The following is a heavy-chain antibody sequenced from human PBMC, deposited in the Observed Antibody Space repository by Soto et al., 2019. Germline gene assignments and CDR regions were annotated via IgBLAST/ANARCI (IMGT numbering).Heavy chain of an antibody. V-gene: IGHV3-48*02. CDR1: GFTFSSYS. J-gene: IGHJ3*02. CDR2: ICSSSSTI. D-gene: IGHD3-22*01. CDR3: GGDSSGYYYPDVFDI. Sequence: GGSLRLSCAASGFTFSSYSMNWVRQAPGKGLEWVSYICSSSSTIYYADSVKGRFTISRDSAKNSLYLQMNSLRDEDTAVYYCGGDSSGYYYPDVFDIWGQGTMVTVSS.